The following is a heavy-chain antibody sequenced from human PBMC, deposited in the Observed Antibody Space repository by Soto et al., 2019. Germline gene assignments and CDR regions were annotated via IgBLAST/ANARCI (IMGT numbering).Heavy chain of an antibody. V-gene: IGHV4-61*01. CDR1: GGSVRSGSYY. J-gene: IGHJ6*02. D-gene: IGHD5-12*01. CDR2: IYYSGST. CDR3: ARDQIRAEVATIVEWERTYYYYGMDV. Sequence: QVQLQESGPGLVKPSETLSLTCTVSGGSVRSGSYYWSWIRQTPGKGLEWIGYIYYSGSTNYNPSLESRVNISVDTSKNQFSLKLSSGTAADTAVYYCARDQIRAEVATIVEWERTYYYYGMDVWGQGTTVTVSS.